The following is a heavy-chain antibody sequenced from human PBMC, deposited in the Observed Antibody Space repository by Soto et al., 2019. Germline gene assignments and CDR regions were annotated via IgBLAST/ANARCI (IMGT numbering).Heavy chain of an antibody. CDR3: ARDIMGGRIDV. D-gene: IGHD1-26*01. Sequence: PSETLSLTCTVSGGSISNYYWSWIRQPPGRGLEWIGHIYYSGSTNYNPSLKSRVTISVDTAKNQFSLKLSSVTAADTAVYYCARDIMGGRIDVWGQGTTVTVSS. J-gene: IGHJ6*02. CDR1: GGSISNYY. V-gene: IGHV4-59*01. CDR2: IYYSGST.